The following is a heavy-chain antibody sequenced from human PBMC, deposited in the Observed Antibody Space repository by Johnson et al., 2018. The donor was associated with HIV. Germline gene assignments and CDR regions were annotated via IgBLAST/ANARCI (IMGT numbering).Heavy chain of an antibody. Sequence: QEKLVESGGGVVQPGRSLRLSCAASGFTFSSYTIHWVRQAPGKGLEWVAFISYDGSNKYSADSVKGRFTISRDNSKNTLYLQMNSLKVEDTAVYYCARDKGSWFDDAFDIWGQGTMVTVSS. CDR2: ISYDGSNK. V-gene: IGHV3-30*04. CDR1: GFTFSSYT. CDR3: ARDKGSWFDDAFDI. D-gene: IGHD6-13*01. J-gene: IGHJ3*02.